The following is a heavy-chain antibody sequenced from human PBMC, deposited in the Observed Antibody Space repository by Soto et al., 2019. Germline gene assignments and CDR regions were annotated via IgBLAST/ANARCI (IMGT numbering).Heavy chain of an antibody. CDR2: VHPDGGHT. J-gene: IGHJ4*02. CDR3: ARGDIDY. Sequence: ASVKVSCKASGYDFTNYYVQWVRQAPGQGLEWMGVVHPDGGHTTYAQRFQDRVTMTRDTFTSTIYMELSSLRSEDTAVYHCARGDIDYWGQGTLVTVSS. V-gene: IGHV1-46*01. CDR1: GYDFTNYY.